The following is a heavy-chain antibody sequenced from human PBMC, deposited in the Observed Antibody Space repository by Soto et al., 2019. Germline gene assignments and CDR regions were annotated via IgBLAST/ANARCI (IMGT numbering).Heavy chain of an antibody. Sequence: ASVKVSCKASGYTFTGYYMHWVRQAPGQGLEWMGWINPNSGGTNYAQKFQGRVTMTRDTSISTAYMELSRLRSGDTAVYYCARVIAYRDGMAVWGQGTTVTVS. V-gene: IGHV1-2*02. D-gene: IGHD3-16*02. CDR2: INPNSGGT. CDR3: ARVIAYRDGMAV. J-gene: IGHJ6*02. CDR1: GYTFTGYY.